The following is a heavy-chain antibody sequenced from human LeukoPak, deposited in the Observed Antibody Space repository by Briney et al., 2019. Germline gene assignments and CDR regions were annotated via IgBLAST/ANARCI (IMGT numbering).Heavy chain of an antibody. Sequence: GGSLRLSCAASGFTFSSYWMHWVRQAPGKGLVWVAATSGSGVNSYYADSVRGRFTISRDNSQNTLYLQMDSLRAEDTALYYCAKEYSGYDFDYWGQGTLVTVSS. J-gene: IGHJ4*02. V-gene: IGHV3-23*01. D-gene: IGHD5-12*01. CDR2: TSGSGVNS. CDR3: AKEYSGYDFDY. CDR1: GFTFSSYW.